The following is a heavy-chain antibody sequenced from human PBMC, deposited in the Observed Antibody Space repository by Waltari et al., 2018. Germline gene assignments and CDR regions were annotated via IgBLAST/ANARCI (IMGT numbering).Heavy chain of an antibody. CDR2: IYYSGST. Sequence: QLQLQESGPGLVKPSETLSLTCTVSGGSISSSSYYWGWIRQPPGKGLEWIGSIYYSGSTDYNPSLKSRVTISVDTSKNQFSLKLSSVTAADTAVYYCARARDGYGGLDYWGQGTLVTVSS. CDR3: ARARDGYGGLDY. V-gene: IGHV4-39*01. D-gene: IGHD5-12*01. CDR1: GGSISSSSYY. J-gene: IGHJ4*02.